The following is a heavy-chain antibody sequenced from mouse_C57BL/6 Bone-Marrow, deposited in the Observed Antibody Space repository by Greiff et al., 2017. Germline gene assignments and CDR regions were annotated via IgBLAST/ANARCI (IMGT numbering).Heavy chain of an antibody. J-gene: IGHJ2*01. CDR3: ARTTVVVDFDY. Sequence: EVKLVESGGGLVKPGGSLKLSCAASGFTFSSYAMSWVRQTPEKRLEWVATISDGGSYTYYPDNVKGRFTISRDNSKNNLYLQMSHLKDEDTAMYYCARTTVVVDFDYWGQGTTLTVSS. V-gene: IGHV5-4*03. CDR2: ISDGGSYT. CDR1: GFTFSSYA. D-gene: IGHD1-1*01.